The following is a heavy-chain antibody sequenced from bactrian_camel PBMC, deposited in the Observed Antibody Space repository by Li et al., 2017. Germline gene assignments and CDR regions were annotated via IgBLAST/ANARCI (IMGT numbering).Heavy chain of an antibody. CDR1: GLTVDEAD. D-gene: IGHD6*01. CDR2: IDSDGIT. J-gene: IGHJ4*01. V-gene: IGHV3S55*01. Sequence: QVQLVESGGGSVQAGGTLILTCTASGLTVDEADMGWYRQAPGKEREGVAAIDSDGITSYADSVKGRFTISQDIAKNTVYLQMNSLKPEDTAVYYCTVGRVTGTVNYWGQGTQVTVS. CDR3: TVGRVTGTVNY.